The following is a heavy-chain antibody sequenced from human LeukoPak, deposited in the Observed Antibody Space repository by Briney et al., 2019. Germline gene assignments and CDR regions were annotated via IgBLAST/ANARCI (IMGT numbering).Heavy chain of an antibody. D-gene: IGHD3-16*01. V-gene: IGHV3-23*01. CDR3: ANGLHRKTAHFDY. CDR1: GFTFSSYA. Sequence: GGSLRLSCAASGFTFSSYAMSWVRQAPGKGLEWVSAISGSGGSTYYADSVKGRFTISRDNSKNTLYLQMNSLRAEDTAVYHCANGLHRKTAHFDYWGQGTLVTVSS. J-gene: IGHJ4*02. CDR2: ISGSGGST.